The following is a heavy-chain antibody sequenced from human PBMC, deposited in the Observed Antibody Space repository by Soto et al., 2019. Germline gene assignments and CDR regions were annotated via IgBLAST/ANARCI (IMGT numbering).Heavy chain of an antibody. Sequence: SETLSLTCAVYGGSFSGYYWSWIRQPPGKGLEWIGEINHSGSTNYNPSLKSRVTISVDTSKNQFSLKLSSVTAADTAVYYCARCGSSSYYYYYGMDVWGKGTTVTVDS. J-gene: IGHJ6*04. D-gene: IGHD6-6*01. CDR2: INHSGST. V-gene: IGHV4-34*01. CDR3: ARCGSSSYYYYYGMDV. CDR1: GGSFSGYY.